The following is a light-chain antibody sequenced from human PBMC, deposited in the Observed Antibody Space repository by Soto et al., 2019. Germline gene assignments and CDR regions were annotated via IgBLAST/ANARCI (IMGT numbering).Light chain of an antibody. V-gene: IGKV1-5*03. Sequence: DIQMTQSPSTLSASVGDRVTITCRASQTISSWLAWYQQKPGKAPKLLIYKASSLESGVPSRFSGSGSGTEFTLTISSLQPDDFATYYCQQANSFPQTFGQGTKVDIK. CDR3: QQANSFPQT. CDR1: QTISSW. J-gene: IGKJ1*01. CDR2: KAS.